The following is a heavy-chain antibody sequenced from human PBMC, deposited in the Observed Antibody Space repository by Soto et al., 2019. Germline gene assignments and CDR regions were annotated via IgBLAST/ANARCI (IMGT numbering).Heavy chain of an antibody. CDR3: ARGGRYPKSSSYYGMDV. Sequence: QVQLVQSGAEVKKPGSSVKVSCKASGGTFSTYSISWVRQAPGQGLEWMGESLPIFGTSHYAQNFQGRVTTTADESTRTVYIALSSLSSDDTAVYYCARGGRYPKSSSYYGMDVWGQGTTVTVSS. J-gene: IGHJ6*02. V-gene: IGHV1-69*01. D-gene: IGHD1-20*01. CDR2: SLPIFGTS. CDR1: GGTFSTYS.